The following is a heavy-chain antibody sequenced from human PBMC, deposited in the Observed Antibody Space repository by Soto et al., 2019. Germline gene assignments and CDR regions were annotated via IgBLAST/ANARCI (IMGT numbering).Heavy chain of an antibody. D-gene: IGHD3-10*01. V-gene: IGHV1-18*01. CDR3: AREGSYAAGRYSYGYSPPRHYGLDV. Sequence: ASVKVSCKASGYTFTRSGISWVRQAPGQGLEWMGWISTYNGDTNYAQTFQGRVTMTTDTSTSTVHMEVRSLRSDDTAVYYCAREGSYAAGRYSYGYSPPRHYGLDVWGRGTTVTVSS. J-gene: IGHJ6*02. CDR1: GYTFTRSG. CDR2: ISTYNGDT.